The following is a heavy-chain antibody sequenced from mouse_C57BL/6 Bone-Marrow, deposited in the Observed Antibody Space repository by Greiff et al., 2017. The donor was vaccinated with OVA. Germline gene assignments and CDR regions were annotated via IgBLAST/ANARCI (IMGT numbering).Heavy chain of an antibody. D-gene: IGHD1-1*01. V-gene: IGHV1-55*01. CDR2: IYPGSGST. Sequence: QVQLQQPGAELVKPGASVKMSCKASGYTFTSYWITWVKQRPGQGLEWIGDIYPGSGSTNYNEKFKSKATRTVDTSSSTAYMQLSSLTSEDSEVYYCARRYYGSSYWYFDVWGTGTTVTVSS. CDR3: ARRYYGSSYWYFDV. J-gene: IGHJ1*03. CDR1: GYTFTSYW.